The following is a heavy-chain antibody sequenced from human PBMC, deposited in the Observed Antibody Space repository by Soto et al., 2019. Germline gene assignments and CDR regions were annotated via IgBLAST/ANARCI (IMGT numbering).Heavy chain of an antibody. CDR1: GGSVSSGSCY. V-gene: IGHV4-61*01. Sequence: PSETLSLTCAVSGGSVSSGSCYWSWIRQPPGKGLEWIGYIYYSGSTNYNPSLKSRVTISVDTSKNQFSLKLSSVTAADTAVYYCARGVGVVTFFDYWGQGTLVTVSS. CDR3: ARGVGVVTFFDY. J-gene: IGHJ4*02. CDR2: IYYSGST. D-gene: IGHD3-3*01.